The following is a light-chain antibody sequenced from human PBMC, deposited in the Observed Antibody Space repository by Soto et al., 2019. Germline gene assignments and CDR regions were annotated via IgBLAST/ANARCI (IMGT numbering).Light chain of an antibody. Sequence: DVEMPQSQDPLSVSLGERATLGCSPSQTVLHSSNNKNYLAWYQQKPGQPPKLLIYWASTRDSGVPDRFSGSGSGTDFTLTISSLQAEDVAVYSCQQYYRTPITFGGGTKV. CDR3: QQYYRTPIT. J-gene: IGKJ4*01. V-gene: IGKV4-1*01. CDR2: WAS. CDR1: QTVLHSSNNKNY.